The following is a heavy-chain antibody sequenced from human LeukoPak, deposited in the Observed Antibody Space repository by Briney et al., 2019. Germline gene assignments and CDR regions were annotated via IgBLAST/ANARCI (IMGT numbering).Heavy chain of an antibody. CDR3: ARARDGDILTGYWSPWFDP. CDR1: GYTFTGYY. V-gene: IGHV1-2*02. D-gene: IGHD3-9*01. CDR2: INPNSGNT. J-gene: IGHJ5*02. Sequence: ASVKVSCKASGYTFTGYYMHWVRQAPGQGLEWMGWINPNSGNTNYAQKFQGRVTMTRDTSISTAYMELSRLRSDDTAVYYCARARDGDILTGYWSPWFDPWGQGTLVTVSS.